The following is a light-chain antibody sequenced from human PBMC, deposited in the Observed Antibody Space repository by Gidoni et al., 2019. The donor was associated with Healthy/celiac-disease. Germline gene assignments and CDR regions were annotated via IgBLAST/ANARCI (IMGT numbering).Light chain of an antibody. V-gene: IGKV1-39*01. Sequence: DIQMTQSPSSLSASVGDRVTITCRASQSISSYLNWYQQKPGKAPKLLLYAASSLQSGVPSRFSGSGSVTDFTLTISCLQPEDFATFYCQQSYSTPPGTFGQGTKVEIK. CDR2: AAS. J-gene: IGKJ1*01. CDR1: QSISSY. CDR3: QQSYSTPPGT.